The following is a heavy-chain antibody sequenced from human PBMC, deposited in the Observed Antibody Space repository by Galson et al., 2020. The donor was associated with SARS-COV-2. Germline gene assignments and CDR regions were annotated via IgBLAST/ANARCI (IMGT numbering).Heavy chain of an antibody. J-gene: IGHJ5*02. V-gene: IGHV3-30*18. Sequence: GGSLRLSCAASGFTFSSYGMHWVRQAPGKGLEWVAVISYDGSNKYYADSVKGRFTISRDNSKNTLYLQMNSLRAEDTAVYYCAKDPVFYRNVQIWEAWFDPWGQGTLVTVSS. CDR2: ISYDGSNK. D-gene: IGHD1-1*01. CDR3: AKDPVFYRNVQIWEAWFDP. CDR1: GFTFSSYG.